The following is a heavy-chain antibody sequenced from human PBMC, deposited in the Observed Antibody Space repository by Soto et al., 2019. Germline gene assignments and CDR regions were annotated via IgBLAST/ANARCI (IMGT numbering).Heavy chain of an antibody. V-gene: IGHV4-61*01. J-gene: IGHJ4*02. CDR2: IYYSGST. CDR1: GGSVSSGSYY. Sequence: SETLSLTCTVSGGSVSSGSYYWSWIRQPPGKGLEWIGYIYYSGSTNYNPSLKSRVTISVDTSKNQFSLKLTSVTAADTAVYYCARVSTWAYEQYYLDSWGQGILVTVSS. D-gene: IGHD3-3*01. CDR3: ARVSTWAYEQYYLDS.